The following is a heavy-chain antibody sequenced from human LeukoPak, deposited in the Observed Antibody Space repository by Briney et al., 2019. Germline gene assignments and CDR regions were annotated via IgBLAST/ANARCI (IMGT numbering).Heavy chain of an antibody. J-gene: IGHJ4*02. CDR1: GFPFRIYS. CDR2: ISGGGGT. V-gene: IGHV3-23*01. Sequence: GGALRLFCSTSGFPFRIYSKTWVRQAPGEGPEWGLVISGGGGTYYTDSLKGRLTISRENSTNILFLQMNSLAVDDSAVYFCARRTDSGSNNFTSWGQGTLVTVSS. D-gene: IGHD3-10*01. CDR3: ARRTDSGSNNFTS.